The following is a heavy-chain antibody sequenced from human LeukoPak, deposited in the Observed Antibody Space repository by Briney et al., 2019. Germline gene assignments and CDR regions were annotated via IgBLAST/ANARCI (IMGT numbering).Heavy chain of an antibody. D-gene: IGHD3-10*01. V-gene: IGHV4-34*01. CDR3: AGVELLWFGESYGMDV. J-gene: IGHJ6*02. CDR2: INHSGST. CDR1: GGSFSGYY. Sequence: PSETLSLTCAVYGGSFSGYYWSWIRQPPGKGLEWIGEINHSGSTNYNPSLKSRVTISVDTSKNQFSLKLSSVTAADTAVYYCAGVELLWFGESYGMDVWGQGTTVTVSS.